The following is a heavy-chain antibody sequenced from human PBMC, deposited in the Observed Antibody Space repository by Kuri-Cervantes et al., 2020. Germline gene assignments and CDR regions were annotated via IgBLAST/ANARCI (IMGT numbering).Heavy chain of an antibody. CDR2: VWHDGSIK. V-gene: IGHV3-33*08. CDR3: ARPRVSGAYEQPLDY. D-gene: IGHD1-26*01. J-gene: IGHJ4*02. Sequence: GGSLRLSCAASGFTFSSFAMTWVRQAQGKGLEWVTFVWHDGSIKHYADSVKGRFTISRDNSQNTLYLQMNSLRAEDSAVYYCARPRVSGAYEQPLDYWGQGTLVTVSS. CDR1: GFTFSSFA.